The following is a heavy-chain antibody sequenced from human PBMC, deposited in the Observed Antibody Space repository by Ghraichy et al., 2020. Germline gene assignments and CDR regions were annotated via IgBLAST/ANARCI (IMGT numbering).Heavy chain of an antibody. Sequence: ASVKVSCKVSGYTLTELSMHWVRQAPGKGLEWMGGFDPEDGETIYAQKFQGRVTMTEDTSTDTAYMELSSLRSEDTAVYYCATHYQYYYDSSGYYLDYWGQGTLVTVSS. CDR3: ATHYQYYYDSSGYYLDY. J-gene: IGHJ4*02. V-gene: IGHV1-24*01. CDR2: FDPEDGET. D-gene: IGHD3-22*01. CDR1: GYTLTELS.